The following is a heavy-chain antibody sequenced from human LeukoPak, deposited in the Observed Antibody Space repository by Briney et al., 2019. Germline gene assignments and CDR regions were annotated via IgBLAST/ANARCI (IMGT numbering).Heavy chain of an antibody. CDR2: IIPIFGIT. CDR3: ASGRMTTETTYCFDP. J-gene: IGHJ5*02. CDR1: GGTFISNA. V-gene: IGHV1-69*04. Sequence: SVKVSCKASGGTFISNAITWVRQAPGQGLEWMGRIIPIFGITDYAQKFQGRVTITADKSTNTAYMEFSSLRSEDTAVYYCASGRMTTETTYCFDPWGQGTLITVSS. D-gene: IGHD4-11*01.